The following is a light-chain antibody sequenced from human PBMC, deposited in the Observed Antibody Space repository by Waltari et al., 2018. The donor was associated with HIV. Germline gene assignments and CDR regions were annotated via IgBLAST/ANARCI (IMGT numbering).Light chain of an antibody. Sequence: QSALTQPPSASGSPGQSVTISCTGTSSAVGGYDSVSWYQQHPGKAPKLMISEVNKRPSGVPDRFSGSRSGNTASLTVSGLQAEDEAHYYCSSYAGRNTLLFGGGTKLTVL. CDR3: SSYAGRNTLL. J-gene: IGLJ2*01. V-gene: IGLV2-8*01. CDR2: EVN. CDR1: SSAVGGYDS.